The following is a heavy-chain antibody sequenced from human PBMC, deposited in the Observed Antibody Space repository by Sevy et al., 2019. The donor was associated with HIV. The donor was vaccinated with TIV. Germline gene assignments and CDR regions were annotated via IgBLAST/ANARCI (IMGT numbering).Heavy chain of an antibody. CDR3: ARASPRDDFWSGYYDY. D-gene: IGHD3-3*01. CDR2: IYSGGST. CDR1: GFTVSSNY. J-gene: IGHJ4*02. V-gene: IGHV3-53*01. Sequence: GGSLRLSCAASGFTVSSNYMSWVRQAPGKGLEWVSVIYSGGSTYYAESVKGRLTISRNNSKNTLYLQMNSLGAEDTAVYYCARASPRDDFWSGYYDYWGQGTLVTVSS.